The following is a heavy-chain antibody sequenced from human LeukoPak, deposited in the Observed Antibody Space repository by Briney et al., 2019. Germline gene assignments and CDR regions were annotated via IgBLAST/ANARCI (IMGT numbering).Heavy chain of an antibody. Sequence: PSETLSLTCAVYGGSFSGYYWSWIRQPPGKGLEWIGEITHSGSTNFNPSLKSRVTISVDTSKNQFSLKLSSATAADTAVYYCASGAPILTGFFSHPFDYWGQGTLVTVSS. CDR3: ASGAPILTGFFSHPFDY. CDR2: ITHSGST. CDR1: GGSFSGYY. D-gene: IGHD3-9*01. V-gene: IGHV4-34*01. J-gene: IGHJ4*02.